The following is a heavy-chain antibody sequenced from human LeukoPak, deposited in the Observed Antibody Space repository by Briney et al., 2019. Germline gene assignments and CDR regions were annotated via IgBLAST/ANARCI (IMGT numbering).Heavy chain of an antibody. CDR1: GGSISSYY. J-gene: IGHJ5*02. D-gene: IGHD6-13*01. V-gene: IGHV4-59*08. CDR3: ARHVSSSWYARFDP. Sequence: SETLSLTCTVSGGSISSYYWSWIRQPPGKGLEWIGYIYYSGSTNYNPSLKSRVTISVDTSKNQFSLKLSSVTAADTAVYCCARHVSSSWYARFDPWGQGTLVTVSS. CDR2: IYYSGST.